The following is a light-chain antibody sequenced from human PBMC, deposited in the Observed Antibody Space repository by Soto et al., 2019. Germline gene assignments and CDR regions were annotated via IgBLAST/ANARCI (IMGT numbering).Light chain of an antibody. CDR3: QQYNNWPYT. V-gene: IGKV3-15*01. CDR2: GAS. J-gene: IGKJ2*01. Sequence: EIVMTQSPATLSVSPGERAALSCRASQSVSSNFAWYQQKPGQAPRLLIYGASTRATGIPARFSGSGCGTEFTLTISSLQSEAFAVYYCQQYNNWPYTFGQGTKLEI. CDR1: QSVSSN.